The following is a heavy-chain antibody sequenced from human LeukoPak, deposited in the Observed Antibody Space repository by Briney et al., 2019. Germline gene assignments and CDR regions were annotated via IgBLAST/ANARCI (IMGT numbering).Heavy chain of an antibody. Sequence: GASVKVSCKASGGTFSSYAISWVRQAPGQGLEWMGGIIPIFGTANYAQKFQGRVTITTDESTSTAYMELSSLRSEDTAVYYCARDRDGIAAAGSIEDWGQGTLVTASS. CDR2: IIPIFGTA. J-gene: IGHJ4*02. V-gene: IGHV1-69*05. CDR3: ARDRDGIAAAGSIED. D-gene: IGHD6-13*01. CDR1: GGTFSSYA.